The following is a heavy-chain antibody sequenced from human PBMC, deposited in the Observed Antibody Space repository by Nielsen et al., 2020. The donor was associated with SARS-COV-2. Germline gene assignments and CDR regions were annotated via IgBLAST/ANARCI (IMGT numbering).Heavy chain of an antibody. CDR3: AKSDGGYSYGYPDY. CDR2: ISGRGGNT. J-gene: IGHJ4*02. D-gene: IGHD5-18*01. V-gene: IGHV3-23*01. Sequence: GESLKISCAASGFSFSNYAMNWVRHAPGKGLEWDSAISGRGGNTFYADSVKGRFTISRDNSKSTLYLQMNSLSAEDTAIYYCAKSDGGYSYGYPDYWGQGTLVTVSS. CDR1: GFSFSNYA.